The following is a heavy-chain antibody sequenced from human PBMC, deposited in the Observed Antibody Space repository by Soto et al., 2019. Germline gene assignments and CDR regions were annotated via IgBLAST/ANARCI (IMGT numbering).Heavy chain of an antibody. CDR1: GGSISSYY. J-gene: IGHJ4*02. CDR3: ARRYGGTFDY. D-gene: IGHD2-15*01. Sequence: QVQLQESGPGLVKPSETLSLTCTVSGGSISSYYWSWIRQPPGKGLEWIGYIYYSGSTNYNPSLXSXVXIXVDTSQTQFSLKLSSVTAADTAVYYCARRYGGTFDYWGQGTLVTVSS. CDR2: IYYSGST. V-gene: IGHV4-59*08.